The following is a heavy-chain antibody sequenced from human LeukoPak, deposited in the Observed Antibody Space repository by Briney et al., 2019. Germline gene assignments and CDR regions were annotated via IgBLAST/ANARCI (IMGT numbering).Heavy chain of an antibody. CDR3: ARSINRLDS. D-gene: IGHD1-14*01. J-gene: IGHJ4*02. Sequence: PSLKSRVTISVDTSKNQFSLNVTSVTAADTAVYYCARSINRLDSWGQGTLVTVSS. V-gene: IGHV4-4*09.